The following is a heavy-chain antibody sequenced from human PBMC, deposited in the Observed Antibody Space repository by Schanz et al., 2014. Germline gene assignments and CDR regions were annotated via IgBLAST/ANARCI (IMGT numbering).Heavy chain of an antibody. Sequence: EVKMVESGGGLVKPGGSLRLSCAASGFNFSSYSLNWVRQAPGKGLEWLSYITYNGGTIYYADSVKGRFTISRDNAKNSLYLEMNSLRAEDTALYYCARDRRNADLDYWGQGTLVTVSS. CDR1: GFNFSSYS. V-gene: IGHV3-48*01. CDR3: ARDRRNADLDY. J-gene: IGHJ4*02. D-gene: IGHD1-1*01. CDR2: ITYNGGTI.